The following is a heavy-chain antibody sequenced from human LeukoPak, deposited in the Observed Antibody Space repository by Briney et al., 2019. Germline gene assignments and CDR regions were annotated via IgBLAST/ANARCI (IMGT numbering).Heavy chain of an antibody. J-gene: IGHJ5*02. CDR1: GDSTSRYY. Sequence: SETLSLTCTVSGDSTSRYYWSWIRQPAGKGLEWIGRIHTSGNTDYNPSLKSRVSMSVDTSRTQFSLKLKSVTAADTAVYYCAMEVAEWFDPWGQGAPVIVSS. D-gene: IGHD2-8*01. CDR2: IHTSGNT. V-gene: IGHV4-4*07. CDR3: AMEVAEWFDP.